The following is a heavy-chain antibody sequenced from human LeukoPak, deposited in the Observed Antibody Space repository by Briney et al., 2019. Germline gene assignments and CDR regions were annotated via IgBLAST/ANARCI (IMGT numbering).Heavy chain of an antibody. D-gene: IGHD2/OR15-2a*01. CDR2: IYYSGST. Sequence: SETLSLTCTVSGGSISSSSYYWGWIRQPPGKGLEWIGSIYYSGSTYYNPSLKSRVTISVDTSKNQFSLKLSSVTAADTAVYYCARDFSAAFDIWGQGTMVTVSS. CDR1: GGSISSSSYY. CDR3: ARDFSAAFDI. V-gene: IGHV4-39*07. J-gene: IGHJ3*02.